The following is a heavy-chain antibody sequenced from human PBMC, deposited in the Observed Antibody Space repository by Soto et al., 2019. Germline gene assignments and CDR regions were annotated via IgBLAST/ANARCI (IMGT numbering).Heavy chain of an antibody. CDR3: ARGPGTIFGVVIPRYGMDV. CDR2: INHSGST. V-gene: IGHV4-34*01. D-gene: IGHD3-3*01. CDR1: GGSFSGYY. J-gene: IGHJ6*02. Sequence: SETLSLTCAVYGGSFSGYYWSWIRQPPGKGLEWIGEINHSGSTNYNPSLKSRVAISVDTSKNQFSLKLSSVTAADTAVYYCARGPGTIFGVVIPRYGMDVWGQGTTVTVSS.